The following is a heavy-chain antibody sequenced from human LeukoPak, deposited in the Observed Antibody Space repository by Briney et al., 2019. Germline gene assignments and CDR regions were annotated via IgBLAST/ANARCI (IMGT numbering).Heavy chain of an antibody. CDR1: GFTFSSYG. V-gene: IGHV3-30*18. D-gene: IGHD2-15*01. CDR3: AKKRLYCSGGSCSRIYYYYGMDV. Sequence: PGGSLRLSCAASGFTFSSYGMHWVRQAPGKGLEWVAVISYDGSNKYYADSVKGRFTISRDNSKNTLYLQMNSLRAEDTAVYYCAKKRLYCSGGSCSRIYYYYGMDVWGQGTTVTVSS. J-gene: IGHJ6*02. CDR2: ISYDGSNK.